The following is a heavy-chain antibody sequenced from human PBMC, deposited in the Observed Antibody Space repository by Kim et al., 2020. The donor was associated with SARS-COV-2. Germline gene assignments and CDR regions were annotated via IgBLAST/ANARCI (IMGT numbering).Heavy chain of an antibody. CDR3: ARVEWVRYFSDC. J-gene: IGHJ4*02. CDR2: IHHTGST. Sequence: SETLSLTCTVSGGSISSGGYYWSWIRQHPGKGLEWIGNIHHTGSTYYNPSLKSRVTISVDRSKNQFSLKLSSVTAADTAVYYCARVEWVRYFSDCWGQGTLVTVSS. V-gene: IGHV4-31*02. D-gene: IGHD5-12*01. CDR1: GGSISSGGYY.